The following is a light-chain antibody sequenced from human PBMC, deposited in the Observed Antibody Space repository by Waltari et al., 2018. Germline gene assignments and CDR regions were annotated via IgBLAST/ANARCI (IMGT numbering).Light chain of an antibody. Sequence: DIQMTQSPSTLSASVGDRVTITCRVSPNINRWLDWYQQKPGKAHKLLISKTGSLENEVPSRCSGSGVGTEVTLTITSLQPDDSATFYCQHYSSYPPTFGGGTKVEIK. CDR1: PNINRW. CDR3: QHYSSYPPT. J-gene: IGKJ4*02. CDR2: KTG. V-gene: IGKV1-5*03.